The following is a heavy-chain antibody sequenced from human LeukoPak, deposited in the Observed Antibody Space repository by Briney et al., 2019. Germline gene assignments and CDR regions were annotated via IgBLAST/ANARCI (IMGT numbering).Heavy chain of an antibody. Sequence: PSETLSLACAVSGGSISSGGYSWSWIRQPPGKGLEWIGYIYHSGSTYYNPSLKSRVTISVDRSKNQFSLKLSSVTAADTAVYYCARGGAIWSLGELSLYPWGQGTLVTVSS. V-gene: IGHV4-30-2*01. D-gene: IGHD3-16*02. CDR3: ARGGAIWSLGELSLYP. CDR1: GGSISSGGYS. J-gene: IGHJ5*02. CDR2: IYHSGST.